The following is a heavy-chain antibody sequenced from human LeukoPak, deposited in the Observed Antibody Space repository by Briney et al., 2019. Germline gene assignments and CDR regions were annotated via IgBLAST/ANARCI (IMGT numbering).Heavy chain of an antibody. Sequence: GGSLRLSCAASGFTVNNNHMSWVRQAPGKGLEWVSLIQSGGSTHYADSVKGRFTISRDNSKNTLYLQMNSLRAEGTAVYYCARDRGDSSGWPIIDYWGQGTLVTVSS. V-gene: IGHV3-66*01. D-gene: IGHD6-19*01. J-gene: IGHJ4*02. CDR1: GFTVNNNH. CDR3: ARDRGDSSGWPIIDY. CDR2: IQSGGST.